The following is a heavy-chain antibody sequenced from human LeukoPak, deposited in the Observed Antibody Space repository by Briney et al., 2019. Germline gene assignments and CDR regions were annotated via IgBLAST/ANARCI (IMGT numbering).Heavy chain of an antibody. V-gene: IGHV4-34*01. Sequence: SETLSLTCAVYGGSFSGYYWSWIRQPPGKGLEWIGEINHSGSTNYNPSLKSRVTISVDTSKNQFSLKLSSVTAADTAVYYCARRAYSSGWYVGDWFDPWGQGTLVTVSS. D-gene: IGHD6-19*01. CDR1: GGSFSGYY. CDR3: ARRAYSSGWYVGDWFDP. CDR2: INHSGST. J-gene: IGHJ5*02.